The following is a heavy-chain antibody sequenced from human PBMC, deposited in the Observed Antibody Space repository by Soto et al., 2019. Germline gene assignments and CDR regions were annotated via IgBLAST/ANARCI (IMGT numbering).Heavy chain of an antibody. V-gene: IGHV3-7*03. Sequence: EVQLVQSGGGLVQPGGSLRLSCAASEFTLSNYWMKWVRQAPGKGLEWVACITDDGSKMYYVDSVKGRFTISRDIAKKSLYLQMNSLRAEDTAVYYCARDDADYVGQGTLVTVSS. J-gene: IGHJ4*02. CDR1: EFTLSNYW. CDR3: ARDDADY. CDR2: ITDDGSKM.